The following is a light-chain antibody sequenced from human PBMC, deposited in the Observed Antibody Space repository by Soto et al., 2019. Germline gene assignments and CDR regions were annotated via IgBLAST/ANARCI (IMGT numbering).Light chain of an antibody. CDR1: SSNIGAGYD. Sequence: QSALTQPPSVSGAPEQRVTISCTGSSSNIGAGYDVQWYQQLPGAAPRLLIFGNTNRPSGVPDRFSGSRSGTSASLAISGLQAEDEADYYCQSYDISLSVSVVFGGGTKVTVL. J-gene: IGLJ2*01. CDR2: GNT. V-gene: IGLV1-40*01. CDR3: QSYDISLSVSVV.